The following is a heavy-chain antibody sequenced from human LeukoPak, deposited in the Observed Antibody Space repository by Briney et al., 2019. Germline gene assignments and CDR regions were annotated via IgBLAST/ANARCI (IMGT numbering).Heavy chain of an antibody. V-gene: IGHV3-23*01. Sequence: PGGSLRLSCAASGFSFSSNAMSWVRQAPGKGLEWVSAIINSGSSTYYADSVKGRFTISRDNSKNTLYLQMNSLRAEDTALYYCAKDIYGDYGGLDYWGQGTLVTVSS. J-gene: IGHJ4*02. CDR2: IINSGSST. CDR3: AKDIYGDYGGLDY. CDR1: GFSFSSNA. D-gene: IGHD4-17*01.